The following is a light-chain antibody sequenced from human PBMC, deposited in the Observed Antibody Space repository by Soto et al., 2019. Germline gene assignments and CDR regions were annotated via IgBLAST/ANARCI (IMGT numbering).Light chain of an antibody. CDR2: DTS. CDR1: QSFSNF. V-gene: IGKV3-11*01. Sequence: EIVLTQSPGTLSLSPGKRATLSCRASQSFSNFLSWYQHKPGQAPRLLIYDTSNRATGIPARFSGSGSGTDFTLTINNLDPEDFAVYYCQQRSNWPITFGQGTRLEIK. J-gene: IGKJ5*01. CDR3: QQRSNWPIT.